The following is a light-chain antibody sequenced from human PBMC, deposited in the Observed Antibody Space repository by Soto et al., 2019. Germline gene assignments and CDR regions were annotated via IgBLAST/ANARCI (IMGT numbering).Light chain of an antibody. J-gene: IGKJ3*01. Sequence: EIVLTQSPGTLSLSPGERATLSCRASQSVSSSYLAWYQQKPGQAPRLLIYGASSRATGIPDGFSGSGSGTDFTLTISRLEPEYLAVYYCQQYGSSPPYTFRPGTKVDIK. V-gene: IGKV3-20*01. CDR2: GAS. CDR3: QQYGSSPPYT. CDR1: QSVSSSY.